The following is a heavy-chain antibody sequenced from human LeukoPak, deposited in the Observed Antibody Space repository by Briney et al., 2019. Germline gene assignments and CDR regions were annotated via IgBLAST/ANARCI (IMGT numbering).Heavy chain of an antibody. CDR1: GGSFSGYY. CDR3: ARGRRSNWFDP. D-gene: IGHD1-14*01. Sequence: PSETLSLTGAVYGGSFSGYYWSWIRQPPGKGLEWIGEINHSGSTNYNPSLKSRVTISVDTSKNQFSLKLSSVTAADTAVYYCARGRRSNWFDPWGQGTLVTVSS. J-gene: IGHJ5*02. CDR2: INHSGST. V-gene: IGHV4-34*01.